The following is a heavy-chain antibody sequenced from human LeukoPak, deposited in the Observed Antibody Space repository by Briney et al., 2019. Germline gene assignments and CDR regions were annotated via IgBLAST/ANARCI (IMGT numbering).Heavy chain of an antibody. CDR1: GFTFGTYA. CDR2: ISGSGGST. CDR3: AKNYIAARPPDGMDV. Sequence: GGSLRLSCAASGFTFGTYAMTWVRQAPGKGLERVSAISGSGGSTYYADSVKGRFTISRDNSKNTLYLQMNSLRAEDTAIYYCAKNYIAARPPDGMDVWGQGTTVTVSS. D-gene: IGHD6-6*01. V-gene: IGHV3-23*01. J-gene: IGHJ6*02.